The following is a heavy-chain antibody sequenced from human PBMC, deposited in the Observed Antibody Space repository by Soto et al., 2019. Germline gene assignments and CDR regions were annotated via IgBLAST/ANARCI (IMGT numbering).Heavy chain of an antibody. J-gene: IGHJ6*02. Sequence: GESLKISCNGSGYSFTSYWIGWVRQMPGKGLEWMGIIYPGDSDTRYSPSFQGQVTISADKSISTAYLQWSSLKASDTAMYYCARLGGVGLLRYFDCLLSLDVWGQGTKVTVYS. V-gene: IGHV5-51*01. CDR3: ARLGGVGLLRYFDCLLSLDV. CDR2: IYPGDSDT. D-gene: IGHD3-9*01. CDR1: GYSFTSYW.